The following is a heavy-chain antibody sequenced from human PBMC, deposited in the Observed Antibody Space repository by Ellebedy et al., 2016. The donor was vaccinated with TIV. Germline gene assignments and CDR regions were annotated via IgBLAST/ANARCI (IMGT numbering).Heavy chain of an antibody. CDR1: GFSLSTSGMC. Sequence: SGPTLVKPTQTLTLTCTVSGFSLSTSGMCVSWIRRPPGKALEWLARVDWDDDKYYSTSLQTRLTISKDTSKNQVVLTMTNMDAVDTATYYCARTPPRMYYYDSSGNYNYGMDVWGQGTTVTVSS. D-gene: IGHD3-22*01. V-gene: IGHV2-70*11. CDR2: VDWDDDK. CDR3: ARTPPRMYYYDSSGNYNYGMDV. J-gene: IGHJ6*02.